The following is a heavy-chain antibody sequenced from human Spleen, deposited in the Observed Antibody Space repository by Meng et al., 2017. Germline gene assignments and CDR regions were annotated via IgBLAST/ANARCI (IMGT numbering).Heavy chain of an antibody. Sequence: QGRLPEAVPRLVKPSGTLSPPCTVPGGSLSSFYWSWIRQPPGKGLEWIGYIYYTGTTHYSPSLTSRLTISVDTSKNHLSLRLTSVTAADTAVYYCARLRSSSWIYYFDYWGQGTLVTVSS. CDR1: GGSLSSFY. CDR3: ARLRSSSWIYYFDY. D-gene: IGHD6-13*01. V-gene: IGHV4-59*01. CDR2: IYYTGTT. J-gene: IGHJ4*02.